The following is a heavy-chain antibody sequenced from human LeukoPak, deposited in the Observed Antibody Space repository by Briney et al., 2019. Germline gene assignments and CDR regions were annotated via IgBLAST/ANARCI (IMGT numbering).Heavy chain of an antibody. D-gene: IGHD2-15*01. V-gene: IGHV4-59*11. CDR2: FYSGST. Sequence: PSETLSLTCTVSGGSISSHYWSWIRQPPGKGLEWIGYFYSGSTNYNPSLNSRVTLSVDTSKNQFSLRLTSVAAEDTAVYFCAGEVLLRSRYYFDYWGQGALVTVSS. CDR1: GGSISSHY. J-gene: IGHJ4*02. CDR3: AGEVLLRSRYYFDY.